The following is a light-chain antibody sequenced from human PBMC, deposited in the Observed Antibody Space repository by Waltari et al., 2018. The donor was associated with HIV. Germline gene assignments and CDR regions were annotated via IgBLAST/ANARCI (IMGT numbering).Light chain of an antibody. Sequence: EVVLTQSPGTLSLSPGDRATLSCRASQIVSSSYLAWFQRKPGQVPRLLIYGASNRATGTPDRFSGSGSGTDFTLTISRLEPEDFAVYYCQQWGTFGQGTKLEIK. J-gene: IGKJ2*01. CDR2: GAS. V-gene: IGKV3-20*01. CDR1: QIVSSSY. CDR3: QQWGT.